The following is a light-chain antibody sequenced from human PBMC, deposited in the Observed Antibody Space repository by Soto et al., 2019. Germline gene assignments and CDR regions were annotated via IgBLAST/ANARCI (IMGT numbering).Light chain of an antibody. V-gene: IGKV3-15*01. CDR1: QSVSNN. CDR3: QQYNKWPLT. Sequence: EIVMTQSPATLSVSPGERATLSCRASQSVSNNLAWYQQKPGQAPRLLIYEKSTRATGIPDRFSGSGSGTEVTLTISSLQSEDFAVYSCQQYNKWPLTFGGGTKVEIK. CDR2: EKS. J-gene: IGKJ4*01.